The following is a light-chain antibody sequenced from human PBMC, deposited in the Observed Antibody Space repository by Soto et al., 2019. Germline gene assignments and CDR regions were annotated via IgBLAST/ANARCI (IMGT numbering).Light chain of an antibody. CDR2: DAS. J-gene: IGKJ2*02. CDR3: QQRSNWPRGT. V-gene: IGKV3-11*01. Sequence: EIVLTQSPATLSLSPGERATLSCRASQSVSSYLAWYQQKPGQAPRLLIYDASNRSTGIPARFSGSGSGTDFTLTISSLEPEDFAVYDCQQRSNWPRGTFGQGTKLEIK. CDR1: QSVSSY.